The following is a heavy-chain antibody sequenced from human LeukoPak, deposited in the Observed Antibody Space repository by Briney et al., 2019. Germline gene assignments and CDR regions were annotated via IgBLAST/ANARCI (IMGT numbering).Heavy chain of an antibody. CDR2: IRSDGSDK. Sequence: GGSLRLSCAASGFIFSTYDIHWVRQAPGKGLEWVTFIRSDGSDKYYADSVKGRFTVFRDNSKNMLYLQMNGLRTEDTAVYYCALFDYWGQGTLVTVSS. CDR1: GFIFSTYD. CDR3: ALFDY. J-gene: IGHJ4*02. V-gene: IGHV3-30*02.